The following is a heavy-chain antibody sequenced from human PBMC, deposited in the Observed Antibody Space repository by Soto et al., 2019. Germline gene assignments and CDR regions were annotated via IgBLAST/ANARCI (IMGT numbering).Heavy chain of an antibody. V-gene: IGHV3-23*01. D-gene: IGHD1-1*01. Sequence: GGSLRLSCAASGFTFSSYAMSWVRQAPGKGLEWVSAISGSGGSTYYADSVKGRFTISRDNSKNTLYLQMNSLRAEDTAVYYCVKGERAYYYYYMDVWGKGTTVTVSS. CDR2: ISGSGGST. CDR1: GFTFSSYA. CDR3: VKGERAYYYYYMDV. J-gene: IGHJ6*03.